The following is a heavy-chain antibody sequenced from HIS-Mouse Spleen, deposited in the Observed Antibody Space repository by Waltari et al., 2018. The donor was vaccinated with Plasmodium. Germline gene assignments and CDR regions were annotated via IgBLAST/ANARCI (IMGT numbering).Heavy chain of an antibody. D-gene: IGHD6-13*01. CDR3: ARVLGYKAAAGTFVEYFQH. CDR1: GYTLTGYY. Sequence: QVQLVQSGAEVKKPGASVKVPCKASGYTLTGYYMHWVRQAPGPGLEWMGWINPNSGGTNYAQKFQGRVTMTRDTSISTAYMELSRLRSDDTAVYYCARVLGYKAAAGTFVEYFQHWGQGTLVTVSS. V-gene: IGHV1-2*02. J-gene: IGHJ1*01. CDR2: INPNSGGT.